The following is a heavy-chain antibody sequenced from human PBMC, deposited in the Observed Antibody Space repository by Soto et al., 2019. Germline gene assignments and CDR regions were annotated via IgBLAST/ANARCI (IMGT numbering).Heavy chain of an antibody. J-gene: IGHJ4*02. Sequence: PSETLSLTCTVSGGSISSYYWSWIRQPPGKGLEWIGYIYYSGSTNYNPSLKSRVTISVDTSKNQFSLKLSSVTAADTAVYYCASLSGSYYFDYWGQGTLVTVS. CDR1: GGSISSYY. V-gene: IGHV4-59*01. CDR2: IYYSGST. D-gene: IGHD1-26*01. CDR3: ASLSGSYYFDY.